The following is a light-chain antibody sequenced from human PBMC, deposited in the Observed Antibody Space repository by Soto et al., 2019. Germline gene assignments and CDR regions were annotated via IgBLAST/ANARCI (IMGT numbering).Light chain of an antibody. Sequence: DIQMTQSPCSVSASGGDRVTITCRATQVISSWLAWYQQKPGKAPKLLIYATSNLQSGVPSRFSGTGSGTDFTLTITSLQPEDFATYYCQQANSFPYTFGQGTKLEIK. J-gene: IGKJ2*01. CDR1: QVISSW. CDR2: ATS. V-gene: IGKV1-12*01. CDR3: QQANSFPYT.